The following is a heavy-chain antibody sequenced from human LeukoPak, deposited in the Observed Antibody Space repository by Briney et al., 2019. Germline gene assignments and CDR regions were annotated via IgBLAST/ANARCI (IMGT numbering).Heavy chain of an antibody. V-gene: IGHV3-23*01. CDR3: ACGGIRPGAY. CDR1: GFTFSTYE. D-gene: IGHD5-18*01. J-gene: IGHJ4*02. Sequence: GGSLRLSCAASGFTFSTYEMNWVRQAPGKGLEWVSAISGSGGSTYYADSVKGRFTISRDNSKNTLYLQMNSLRAEDTAVYYCACGGIRPGAYWGQGTLVTVSS. CDR2: ISGSGGST.